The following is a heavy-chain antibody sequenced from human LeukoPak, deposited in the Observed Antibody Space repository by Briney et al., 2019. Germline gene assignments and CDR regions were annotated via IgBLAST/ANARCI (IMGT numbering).Heavy chain of an antibody. CDR2: IYYSGST. CDR1: GGSICSYY. D-gene: IGHD3-10*01. V-gene: IGHV4-59*01. Sequence: SETLSLTCTVSGGSICSYYWSWIRQPPGKGLEWIGYIYYSGSTNYNPSLKSRVTISVDTSKNQFSLKLSSVTAAATAVYYCARRRYGSGRSYYYYYMDVWGKGTTVTISS. J-gene: IGHJ6*03. CDR3: ARRRYGSGRSYYYYYMDV.